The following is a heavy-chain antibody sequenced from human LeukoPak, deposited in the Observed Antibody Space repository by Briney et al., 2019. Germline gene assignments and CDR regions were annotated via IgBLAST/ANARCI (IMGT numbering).Heavy chain of an antibody. CDR1: GYTFTDYY. Sequence: ASVKVSCKTSGYTFTDYYIHWVRQAPGQGLEWMGWSNYNSGGTNYAQKFQGRVTMTRDTSISTAYMDLSSLISDDTAVYYCARQGGTMKAVVKVALDIWGQGTMVTVSS. J-gene: IGHJ3*02. CDR2: SNYNSGGT. V-gene: IGHV1-2*02. D-gene: IGHD3-22*01. CDR3: ARQGGTMKAVVKVALDI.